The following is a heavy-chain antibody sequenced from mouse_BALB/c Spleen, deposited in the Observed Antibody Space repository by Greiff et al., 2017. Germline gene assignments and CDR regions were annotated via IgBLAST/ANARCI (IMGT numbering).Heavy chain of an antibody. J-gene: IGHJ2*01. CDR2: ISSGGGST. D-gene: IGHD1-1*01. CDR3: ARHDTTVGYFDY. Sequence: EVKLVESGGGLVKPGGSLKLSCAASGFAFSSYDMSWVRQTPEKRLEWVAYISSGGGSTYYPDTVKGRFTISRDNAKNTLYLQMSSLKSEDTAMYYWARHDTTVGYFDYWGQGTTLTVSS. CDR1: GFAFSSYD. V-gene: IGHV5-12-1*01.